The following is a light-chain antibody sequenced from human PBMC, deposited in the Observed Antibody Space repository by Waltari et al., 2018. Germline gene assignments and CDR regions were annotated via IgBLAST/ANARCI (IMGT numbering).Light chain of an antibody. V-gene: IGLV3-19*01. CDR2: SVD. J-gene: IGLJ2*01. CDR1: SLTPYA. CDR3: NSRDPTTNAVV. Sequence: SSELTQDPAVSVALGQTVRTTCQGDSLTPYAPHSYQQRPGQAPILVIFSVDDRPSGIPDRFSGSLSGDTASLTITGTQAEDEADYYCNSRDPTTNAVVFGGGTRLTVL.